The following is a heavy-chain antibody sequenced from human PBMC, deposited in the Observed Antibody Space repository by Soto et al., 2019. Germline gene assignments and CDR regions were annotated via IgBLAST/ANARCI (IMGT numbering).Heavy chain of an antibody. V-gene: IGHV1-8*01. CDR3: ARGWSRHYYYYMDV. J-gene: IGHJ6*03. CDR1: GYTFTSYD. Sequence: ASVKVSYKASGYTFTSYDINWVRQATGQGLEWMGWMNPNSGNTGYAQKFQGRVTMTRNTSISTAYMELSSLRSEDTAVYYCARGWSRHYYYYMDVWGKGTTVTVSS. D-gene: IGHD2-8*02. CDR2: MNPNSGNT.